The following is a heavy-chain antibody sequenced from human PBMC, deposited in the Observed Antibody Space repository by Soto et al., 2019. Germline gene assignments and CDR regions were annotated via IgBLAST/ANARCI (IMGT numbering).Heavy chain of an antibody. D-gene: IGHD4-17*01. CDR3: ARDRGGDPTRDGMDV. CDR2: IWYDGSNK. J-gene: IGHJ6*02. V-gene: IGHV3-33*01. CDR1: GFTFSSYG. Sequence: QVQLVESGGGVVQPGRSLRLSCAASGFTFSSYGMHWVRQAPGKGLEWVAVIWYDGSNKYYADSVKGRFTISRDNSKNTLYLQMNSLRAEDTAVYYCARDRGGDPTRDGMDVWGQGTTVTVS.